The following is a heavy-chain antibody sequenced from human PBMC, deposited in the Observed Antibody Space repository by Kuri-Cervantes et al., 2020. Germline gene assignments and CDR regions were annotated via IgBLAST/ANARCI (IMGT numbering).Heavy chain of an antibody. CDR2: IYYSGST. V-gene: IGHV4-59*01. CDR3: ARFRSTDDYGDYGTNPYYYYGMDV. J-gene: IGHJ6*02. D-gene: IGHD4-17*01. CDR1: GGSISSYY. Sequence: LSCTVSGGSISSYYWSWIRQPPGKGLEWIGYIYYSGSTNYNPSLKSRVTISVDTSKNQFSLKLSSVTAADTAVYYCARFRSTDDYGDYGTNPYYYYGMDVWGQGTTVTVSS.